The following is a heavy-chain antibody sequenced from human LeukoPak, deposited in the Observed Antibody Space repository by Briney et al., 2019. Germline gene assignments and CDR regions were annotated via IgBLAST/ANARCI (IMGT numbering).Heavy chain of an antibody. V-gene: IGHV3-66*01. CDR2: IYSGGST. J-gene: IGHJ5*02. CDR3: ARDRWLELHNWFDP. Sequence: PGGSLRLSCAASGFTVSTNYMSWVRQAPGKGLEWVSIIYSGGSTYYADSVKGRFTISRDNSKNTLYLQMNSLRAEDTAVYYCARDRWLELHNWFDPWGQGTLVTVSS. CDR1: GFTVSTNY. D-gene: IGHD1-7*01.